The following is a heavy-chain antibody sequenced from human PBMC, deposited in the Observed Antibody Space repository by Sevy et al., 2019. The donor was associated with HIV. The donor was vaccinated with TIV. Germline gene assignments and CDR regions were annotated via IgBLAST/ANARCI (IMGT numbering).Heavy chain of an antibody. CDR2: ISGSGGST. V-gene: IGHV3-23*01. Sequence: GGSLRLSCAASGFTFSSYAMSWVRQAPGKGLEWVSAISGSGGSTYYADSVKGRFTISRDNSKNTLYLQMNSLRAEDTAVYYCVKQVPTNRIAAAGTGYLQHWGQGTLVTVSS. J-gene: IGHJ1*01. CDR1: GFTFSSYA. D-gene: IGHD6-13*01. CDR3: VKQVPTNRIAAAGTGYLQH.